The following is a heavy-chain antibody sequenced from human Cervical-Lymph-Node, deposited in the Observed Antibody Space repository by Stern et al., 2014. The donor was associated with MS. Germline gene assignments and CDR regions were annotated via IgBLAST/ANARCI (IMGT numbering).Heavy chain of an antibody. CDR2: INTYTGAP. Sequence: QDQLVQSGSELKKPGASVKVSCKASGYKFTSSAINWVRQAPGKGLEWMGWINTYTGAPTYGQDFTGRVVFSLDTSVTTAYLQINSLKPEDTAMYYCTTQGARGFGNSPTTFWGQGTLVTVSS. J-gene: IGHJ4*02. D-gene: IGHD4-23*01. V-gene: IGHV7-4-1*02. CDR3: TTQGARGFGNSPTTF. CDR1: GYKFTSSA.